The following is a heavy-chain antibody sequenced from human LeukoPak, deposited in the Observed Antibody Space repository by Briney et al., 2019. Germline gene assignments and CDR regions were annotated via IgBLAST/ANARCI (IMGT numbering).Heavy chain of an antibody. CDR1: GFTFSSYG. Sequence: PGGSLRLSCAASGFTFSSYGMHWVRQAPGKGLEWVAVIWYDGSNKYYADSVKGRFTISRDNSKNTLYLQMNSLRAEDTAVYYCAILSDSSGYYHDAFDIWGQGTMVTVSS. V-gene: IGHV3-33*01. J-gene: IGHJ3*02. CDR3: AILSDSSGYYHDAFDI. D-gene: IGHD3-22*01. CDR2: IWYDGSNK.